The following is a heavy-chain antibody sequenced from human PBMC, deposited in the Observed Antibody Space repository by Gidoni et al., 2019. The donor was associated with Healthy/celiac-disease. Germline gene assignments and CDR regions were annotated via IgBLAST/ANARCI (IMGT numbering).Heavy chain of an antibody. CDR3: AKDYGEGPVDYYDSSGYYYGYFQH. CDR2: ISGSGGST. V-gene: IGHV3-23*01. CDR1: GFTFSSYA. Sequence: EVQLLESGGGLVQPGGSLRLSCAASGFTFSSYAMSWVRQAPGKGLEWVSDISGSGGSTYYADSVKGRFTISRDNSKNTLYLQMNSLRAEDTAVYYCAKDYGEGPVDYYDSSGYYYGYFQHWGQGTLVTVSS. J-gene: IGHJ1*01. D-gene: IGHD3-22*01.